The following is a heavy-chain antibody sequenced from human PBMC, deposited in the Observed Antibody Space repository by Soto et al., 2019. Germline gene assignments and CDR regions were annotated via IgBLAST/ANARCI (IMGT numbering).Heavy chain of an antibody. CDR1: GFTFSSYG. D-gene: IGHD3-9*01. Sequence: QTGGSLRLSCAASGFTFSSYGMHWVRQAPGKGLEWVAVISYDGSNKYYADSVKGRFTISRDNSKNTLYLQMNSLRAEDTAVYYCAKLEGYWRYFDWLEWAVLGGYYGMDVWGQGTRVTFSS. J-gene: IGHJ6*02. V-gene: IGHV3-30*18. CDR3: AKLEGYWRYFDWLEWAVLGGYYGMDV. CDR2: ISYDGSNK.